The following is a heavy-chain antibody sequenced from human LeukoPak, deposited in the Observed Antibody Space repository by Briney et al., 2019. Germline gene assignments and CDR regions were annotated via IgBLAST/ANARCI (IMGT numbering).Heavy chain of an antibody. D-gene: IGHD2-2*01. V-gene: IGHV4-38-2*01. CDR2: IYHSGST. CDR3: ARHGVVPAAIVTEYFQH. Sequence: SETLSLTCAVSGYSISSGYYWCWLRQPPGRGLRWIWSIYHSGSTYYNPALKGRVTISEDTSKNQYSLKLSSVTAADRAVYYCARHGVVPAAIVTEYFQHWGQGTLVTVSS. J-gene: IGHJ1*01. CDR1: GYSISSGYY.